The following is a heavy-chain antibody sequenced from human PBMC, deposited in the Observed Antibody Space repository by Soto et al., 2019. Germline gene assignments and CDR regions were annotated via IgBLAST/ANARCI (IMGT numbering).Heavy chain of an antibody. J-gene: IGHJ6*02. CDR1: GYTFTGYY. CDR2: INPNSGGT. V-gene: IGHV1-2*02. Sequence: GASVKVSCKASGYTFTGYYMHWVRQAPGQGLEWMGWINPNSGGTNYAQKFQGRVTMTRDTSISTVYMELSRLRSDDTAVYCCAREAGATGRVYYYYGMDVWGQGTTVTVSS. D-gene: IGHD1-26*01. CDR3: AREAGATGRVYYYYGMDV.